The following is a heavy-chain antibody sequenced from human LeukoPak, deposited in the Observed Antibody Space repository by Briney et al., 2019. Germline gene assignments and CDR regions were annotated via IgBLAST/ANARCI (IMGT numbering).Heavy chain of an antibody. V-gene: IGHV1-2*06. CDR2: INPNSGGT. J-gene: IGHJ4*02. Sequence: ASVKVSCKASGYTFTGYYMHWVRQAPGQGLEWMGRINPNSGGTNYAQKFQGRVTMTRDTPISTAYMELNRLRSDDTAVYYCARDPTYSSSSGYWGQGTLVTVSS. CDR1: GYTFTGYY. D-gene: IGHD6-6*01. CDR3: ARDPTYSSSSGY.